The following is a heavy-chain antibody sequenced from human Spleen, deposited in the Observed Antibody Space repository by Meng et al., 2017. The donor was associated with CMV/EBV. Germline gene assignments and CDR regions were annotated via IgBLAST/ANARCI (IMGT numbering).Heavy chain of an antibody. CDR1: DGSISSGGFH. Sequence: SDGSISSGGFHWTWIRQHPGKGLEWIGYIYYNGNTHYNPSLESRVTISVDTSKNQFSLKLSSVTAADTAVYYCARDRLYYDSRWFDPWGQGTLVTVSS. CDR3: ARDRLYYDSRWFDP. CDR2: IYYNGNT. J-gene: IGHJ5*02. D-gene: IGHD3-22*01. V-gene: IGHV4-31*02.